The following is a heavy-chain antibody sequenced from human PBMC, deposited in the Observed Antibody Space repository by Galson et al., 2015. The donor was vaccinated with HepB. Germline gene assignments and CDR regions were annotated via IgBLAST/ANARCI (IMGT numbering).Heavy chain of an antibody. Sequence: SVKVSCKASGGTFSSYAISWVRQAPGQGLEWMGGIIPIFGTANYAQKFQGRVTFTADKSTSTAYMELSSLRPEDTAVYYCALQERGVNDYWGQGTLVTVSS. CDR3: ALQERGVNDY. D-gene: IGHD3-10*01. J-gene: IGHJ4*02. CDR2: IIPIFGTA. CDR1: GGTFSSYA. V-gene: IGHV1-69*06.